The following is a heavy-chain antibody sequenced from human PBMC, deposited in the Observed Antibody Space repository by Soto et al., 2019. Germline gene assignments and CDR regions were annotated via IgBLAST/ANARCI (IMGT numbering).Heavy chain of an antibody. CDR3: ARRRDGYIDY. CDR2: ISYDGSNK. CDR1: GFTFSSYA. J-gene: IGHJ4*02. Sequence: QVQLVESGGGVVQPGRSLRLSCAASGFTFSSYAMHRVRQAPGKGLEWVAVISYDGSNKYYADSVKGRFTISRDNSKNTLYLQMNSLRAEDTAVYYCARRRDGYIDYWGQGTLVTVSS. V-gene: IGHV3-30-3*01.